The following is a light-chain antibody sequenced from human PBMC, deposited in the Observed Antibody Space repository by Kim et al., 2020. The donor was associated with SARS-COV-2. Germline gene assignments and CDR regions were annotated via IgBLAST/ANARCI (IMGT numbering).Light chain of an antibody. Sequence: AVTISFTRPSGISAGDYVQWYQQRPGSAPTTVIYEDNLRPSGVPDRFSGSIDSSSNTASLTISGLETEDEADYYCQSFAGSAWVFGGGTQLTVL. CDR1: SGISAGDY. V-gene: IGLV6-57*03. J-gene: IGLJ3*02. CDR2: EDN. CDR3: QSFAGSAWV.